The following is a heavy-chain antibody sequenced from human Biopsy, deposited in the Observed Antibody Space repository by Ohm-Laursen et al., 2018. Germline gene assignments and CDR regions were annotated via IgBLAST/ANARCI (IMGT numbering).Heavy chain of an antibody. CDR2: IYYDGIT. Sequence: PSDTLSLTCAVSGYSVTNDYYWGWIRQPPGKGLEWIGNIYYDGITYYNPSLKSRVAMSVDTSKNQFSLRLTSVTAADMAVYYCARVAGGYAYYYGMDVWGQGTTVIVSS. CDR3: ARVAGGYAYYYGMDV. CDR1: GYSVTNDYY. V-gene: IGHV4-38-2*01. D-gene: IGHD5-12*01. J-gene: IGHJ6*02.